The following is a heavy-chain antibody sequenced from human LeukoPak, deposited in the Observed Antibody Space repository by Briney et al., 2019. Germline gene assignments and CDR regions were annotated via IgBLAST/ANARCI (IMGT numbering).Heavy chain of an antibody. Sequence: SGXXXXXAXMSWVRQAPGXGLXWGGRIKSKTEGGXTDYAATVKGRFTISXDDSKNKLYVQMNSLKTKDTAVXXXXXXXXXATXGDFWGQGTLVTVSS. CDR3: XXXXXXATXGDF. J-gene: IGHJ4*02. CDR1: GXXXXXAX. V-gene: IGHV3-15*01. CDR2: IKSKTEGGXT.